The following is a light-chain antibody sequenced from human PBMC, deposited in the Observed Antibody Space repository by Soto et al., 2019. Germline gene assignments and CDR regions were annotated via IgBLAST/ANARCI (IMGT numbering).Light chain of an antibody. V-gene: IGKV3-15*01. J-gene: IGKJ2*01. CDR3: QQYNNWPYT. Sequence: EIVMTQSPATLSVSPGERAALSCRASQSVSSNFAWYQQKPGQAPRLLIYGASTRATGIPARFSGSGSGTEFTLTISSLQSEDFAVYYCQQYNNWPYTFGRGTKLEI. CDR2: GAS. CDR1: QSVSSN.